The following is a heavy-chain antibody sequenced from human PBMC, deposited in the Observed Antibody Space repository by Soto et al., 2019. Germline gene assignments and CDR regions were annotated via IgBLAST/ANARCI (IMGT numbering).Heavy chain of an antibody. CDR1: GDSMSGYY. V-gene: IGHV4-59*01. Sequence: SETLSLTCTVSGDSMSGYYWSWIRQFPGKGLEWIGYMHYSGSTNYNPSLKSRVTISLDTPKKQFSLRVSSVTAADTAMFFCARCYYDTSDYYQLFDEWGQGTLVTGSS. CDR3: ARCYYDTSDYYQLFDE. J-gene: IGHJ4*02. CDR2: MHYSGST. D-gene: IGHD3-22*01.